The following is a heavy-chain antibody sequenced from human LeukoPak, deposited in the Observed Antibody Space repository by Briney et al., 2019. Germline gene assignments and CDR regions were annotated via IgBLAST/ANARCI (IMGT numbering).Heavy chain of an antibody. CDR2: ISSGSSTT. J-gene: IGHJ4*02. V-gene: IGHV3-48*02. CDR1: GFTFSNYG. D-gene: IGHD4-17*01. Sequence: GGALRLSCAASGFTFSNYGMNWVRQAPGVGLEWVSYISSGSSTTYYADSVQGRFTISRDNAKNSLYLQMNSLRDEDTAVYYCARNGRYGDYAGYWGQGALVTVSS. CDR3: ARNGRYGDYAGY.